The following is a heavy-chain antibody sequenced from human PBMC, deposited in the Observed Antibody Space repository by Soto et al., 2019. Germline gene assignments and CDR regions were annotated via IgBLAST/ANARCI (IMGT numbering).Heavy chain of an antibody. CDR3: AREVRYFDWLKGYNWFEP. V-gene: IGHV4-59*01. J-gene: IGHJ5*02. CDR2: IYYSGST. Sequence: SETLSLPGTVSAGSISSYYWSWIRQPPAKGLEWIGYIYYSGSTNYNPSLKSRVTISVDTSKNQFSLKLSSVTAADTAVYYCAREVRYFDWLKGYNWFEPWDQGTLVTVCS. CDR1: AGSISSYY. D-gene: IGHD3-9*01.